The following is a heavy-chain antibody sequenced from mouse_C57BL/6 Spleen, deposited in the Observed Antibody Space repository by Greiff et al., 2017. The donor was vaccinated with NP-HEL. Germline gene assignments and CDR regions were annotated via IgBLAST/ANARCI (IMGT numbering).Heavy chain of an antibody. V-gene: IGHV1-54*01. CDR1: GYAFTNYL. J-gene: IGHJ4*01. Sequence: VQLQQSGAELVRPGTSVKVSCKASGYAFTNYLIEWVKQRPGQGLEWIGVINPGSGGTNYNEKFKGKATLTADKSSSTAYMQLSSLTSEDSAVYFCARSDGNYDGYYYAMDYWGQGTSVTVSS. CDR2: INPGSGGT. D-gene: IGHD2-1*01. CDR3: ARSDGNYDGYYYAMDY.